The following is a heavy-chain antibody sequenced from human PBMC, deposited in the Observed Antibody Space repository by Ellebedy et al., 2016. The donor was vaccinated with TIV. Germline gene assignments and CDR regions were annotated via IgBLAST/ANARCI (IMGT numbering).Heavy chain of an antibody. V-gene: IGHV1-2*04. J-gene: IGHJ4*02. CDR2: INPNSGGT. CDR1: GYTFTSYY. D-gene: IGHD1-26*01. CDR3: ARDGGSYSDFDY. Sequence: AASVKVSRKASGYTFTSYYMHWVRQAPGQGLEWMGWINPNSGGTNYAQKFQGWVTMTRDTSISTAYMELSRLRSDDTAVYYCARDGGSYSDFDYWGQGTLVTVSS.